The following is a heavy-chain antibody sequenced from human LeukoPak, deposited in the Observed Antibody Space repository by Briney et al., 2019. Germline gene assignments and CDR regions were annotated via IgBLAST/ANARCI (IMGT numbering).Heavy chain of an antibody. CDR3: ARWFGAIDY. CDR2: INHSGST. D-gene: IGHD3-10*01. J-gene: IGHJ4*02. V-gene: IGHV4-34*01. CDR1: GGSFSGYY. Sequence: SETLSLTCAVYGGSFSGYYWSWIRQPPGKGLEWIGEINHSGSTNYNPSLKSRVTISVDTSKNQFFLKLSSVTAADTAVYYCARWFGAIDYWGQGTLVTVSS.